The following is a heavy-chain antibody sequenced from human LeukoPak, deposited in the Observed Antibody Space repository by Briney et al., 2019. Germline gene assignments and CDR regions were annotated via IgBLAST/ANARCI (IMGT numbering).Heavy chain of an antibody. CDR3: AREIPKTYWY. CDR1: GFTFSSYA. CDR2: ISYDGSNK. D-gene: IGHD2-15*01. J-gene: IGHJ4*02. V-gene: IGHV3-30-3*01. Sequence: GGSLRLSCAASGFTFSSYAMHWVRRAPGKGLEWVAVISYDGSNKYYADSVKGRFTISRDNSKNTLYLQMNSLRAEDTAVYYCAREIPKTYWYWGQGTLVTVSS.